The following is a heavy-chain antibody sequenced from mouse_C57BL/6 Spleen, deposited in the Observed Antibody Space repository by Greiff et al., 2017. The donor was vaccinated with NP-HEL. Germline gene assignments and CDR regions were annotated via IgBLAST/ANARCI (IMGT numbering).Heavy chain of an antibody. Sequence: QVQLQPGAELVKPGASVKMSCKASGYTFTSYWITWVMQRPGQGLEWIGDIYPGSGSTNYNEKFKSKATLTVDTSSSTAYMQLSSLTSEDSAVYYCARSSYCYGSSHYYAMDYWGQGTSVTVSS. J-gene: IGHJ4*01. V-gene: IGHV1-55*01. D-gene: IGHD1-1*01. CDR3: ARSSYCYGSSHYYAMDY. CDR2: IYPGSGST. CDR1: GYTFTSYW.